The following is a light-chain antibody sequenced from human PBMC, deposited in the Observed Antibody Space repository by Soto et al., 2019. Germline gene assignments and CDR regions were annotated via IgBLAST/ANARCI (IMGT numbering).Light chain of an antibody. CDR1: QEISNY. V-gene: IGKV1-33*01. J-gene: IGKJ1*01. Sequence: DLQMIQSPSSLSASVGDRVTITCQASQEISNYLNWYQQKPGKAPKLLIYDASNLERRVPSRFSGRGSGTDFTFTISSLQPEDFATYYCQQYDHLPRTFGRGTKVEIK. CDR2: DAS. CDR3: QQYDHLPRT.